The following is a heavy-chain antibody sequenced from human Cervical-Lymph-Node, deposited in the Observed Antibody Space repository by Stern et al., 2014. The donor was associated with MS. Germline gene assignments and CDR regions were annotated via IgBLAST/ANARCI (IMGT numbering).Heavy chain of an antibody. V-gene: IGHV5-51*03. Sequence: EVQLVESGAEVKKPGESLKISCKVSGYNFARYWIGWVRQMPGKVLEWMAIIYPGDSDTKYSPSFHGEITISSDKSITTAYLQWSSLKASDTATYFCARRGDGYNGADHWGQGTQVTVSS. CDR1: GYNFARYW. J-gene: IGHJ4*02. CDR3: ARRGDGYNGADH. CDR2: IYPGDSDT. D-gene: IGHD5-24*01.